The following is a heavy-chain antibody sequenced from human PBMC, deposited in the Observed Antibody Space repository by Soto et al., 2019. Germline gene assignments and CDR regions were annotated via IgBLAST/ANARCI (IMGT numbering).Heavy chain of an antibody. CDR1: GFTFSSYG. J-gene: IGHJ4*02. D-gene: IGHD3-22*01. CDR2: IWYDGSNK. V-gene: IGHV3-33*01. CDR3: AREIGYYDSSGYFVY. Sequence: GGSLRLSCAASGFTFSSYGMHWVRQAPGKGLEWVAVIWYDGSNKYYADSVKGRFTISRDNSKNTLYLQMNSLRAEDSDVYYCAREIGYYDSSGYFVYWGQGALVAVSS.